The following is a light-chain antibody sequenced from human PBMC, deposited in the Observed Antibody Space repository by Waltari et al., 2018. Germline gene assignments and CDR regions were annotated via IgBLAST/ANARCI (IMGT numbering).Light chain of an antibody. CDR2: DAF. CDR1: QSVGRS. J-gene: IGKJ1*01. Sequence: SCRASQSVGRSLAWYQQKPGQAPRLLIYDAFTRATDIADRFSGSGSGTDFSLTISRLDPEDFAVYYCQMYVRLPATFGQGTKVEIK. V-gene: IGKV3-20*01. CDR3: QMYVRLPAT.